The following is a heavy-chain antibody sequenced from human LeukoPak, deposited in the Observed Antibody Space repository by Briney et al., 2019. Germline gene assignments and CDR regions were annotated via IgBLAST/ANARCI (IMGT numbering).Heavy chain of an antibody. CDR1: GGTFGSYA. CDR3: ARDSRSGSSGWYKTYYFDY. V-gene: IGHV1-69*13. J-gene: IGHJ4*02. CDR2: IIPIFGTA. Sequence: SVKVSCKASGGTFGSYAISWVRQAPGQGLEWMGGIIPIFGTANYAQKFQGRVTITADETTSTAYMELSSLRSEDTAVYYCARDSRSGSSGWYKTYYFDYWGQGTLVTVSS. D-gene: IGHD6-19*01.